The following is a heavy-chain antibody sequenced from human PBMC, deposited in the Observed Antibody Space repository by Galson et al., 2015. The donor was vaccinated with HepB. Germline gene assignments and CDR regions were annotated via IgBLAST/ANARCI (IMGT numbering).Heavy chain of an antibody. V-gene: IGHV3-30-3*01. Sequence: SLRLSCAASGFTISGYPMHWVRQVPGKGLEWVALISYDGNNKDYADSVKGRFTISRDNSKNTVYLQINSLRTEDTAVYYCARDPSGYCSSIRCYIYWFDPWGQGTVVTVSS. CDR1: GFTISGYP. CDR3: ARDPSGYCSSIRCYIYWFDP. J-gene: IGHJ5*02. D-gene: IGHD2-2*03. CDR2: ISYDGNNK.